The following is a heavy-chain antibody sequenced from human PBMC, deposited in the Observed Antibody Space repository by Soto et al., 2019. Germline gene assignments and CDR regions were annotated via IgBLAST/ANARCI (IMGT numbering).Heavy chain of an antibody. J-gene: IGHJ6*02. Sequence: PGESLKISCKSSGYSFISYWIACFLLMPVKVLEWMGSIYPDDSDTKYSPSFQGQVTISADKSISAAYLQWSSLKASDTAIYYCARNSLTGYYNYYYSMDVWGQGTTVTVSS. CDR3: ARNSLTGYYNYYYSMDV. CDR1: GYSFISYW. V-gene: IGHV5-51*01. CDR2: IYPDDSDT. D-gene: IGHD3-9*01.